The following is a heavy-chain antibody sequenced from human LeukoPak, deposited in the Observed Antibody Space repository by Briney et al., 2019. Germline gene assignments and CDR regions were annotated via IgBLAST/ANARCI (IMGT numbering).Heavy chain of an antibody. Sequence: GGSLRLSCAASGFTFSNYWMYWVRQAPGKGLVWVSGISGDGRTSRYADSVKGRFTISRDNSKNTLYLQMNSLRAEDTAVYYCARGGSYLSAFDIWGQGTMVTVSS. J-gene: IGHJ3*02. CDR2: ISGDGRTS. CDR3: ARGGSYLSAFDI. CDR1: GFTFSNYW. V-gene: IGHV3-74*01. D-gene: IGHD1-26*01.